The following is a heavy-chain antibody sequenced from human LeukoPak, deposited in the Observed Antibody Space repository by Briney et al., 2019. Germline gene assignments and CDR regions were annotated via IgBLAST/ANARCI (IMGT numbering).Heavy chain of an antibody. CDR3: ARHVDYDSSGYYYQGGFDP. CDR2: IDPRDSYT. Sequence: GESLKISCKGSGYSFTSYWISWVRQMPGKGLEWMGRIDPRDSYTNYSPSFQGHVTISADKSISTAYLQWSSLKASDTAMHYCARHVDYDSSGYYYQGGFDPWGQGTLVTVSS. J-gene: IGHJ5*02. V-gene: IGHV5-10-1*01. CDR1: GYSFTSYW. D-gene: IGHD3-22*01.